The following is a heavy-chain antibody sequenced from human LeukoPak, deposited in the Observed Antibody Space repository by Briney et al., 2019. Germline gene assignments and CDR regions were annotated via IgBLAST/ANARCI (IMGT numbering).Heavy chain of an antibody. J-gene: IGHJ4*02. D-gene: IGHD3-10*01. CDR1: GYTFTNYA. V-gene: IGHV1-2*02. CDR2: INPNSGGT. CDR3: ARVRVLWFGELLFAY. Sequence: GASVKVSCKASGYTFTNYAINWVRQAPGQGLEWMGWINPNSGGTNYAQKFQGRVTMTRDTSISTAYMELSRLRSDDTAVYYCARVRVLWFGELLFAYWGQGTLVTVSS.